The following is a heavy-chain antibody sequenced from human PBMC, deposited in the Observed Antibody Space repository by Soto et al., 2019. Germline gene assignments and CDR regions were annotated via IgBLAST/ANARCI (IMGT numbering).Heavy chain of an antibody. J-gene: IGHJ3*02. CDR1: GGTISSYA. V-gene: IGHV1-69*01. CDR3: ARPLGPGDAFDI. Sequence: QVQLVQSGAEVKKPGSSVKVSCKASGGTISSYAISWVRQAPGQGLEWMGGIIPIFGTANYAQKFQGRVTVTADESTSTAYMELSTLRSEDTAVYYCARPLGPGDAFDIWGQGTMVTVSS. CDR2: IIPIFGTA. D-gene: IGHD3-3*01.